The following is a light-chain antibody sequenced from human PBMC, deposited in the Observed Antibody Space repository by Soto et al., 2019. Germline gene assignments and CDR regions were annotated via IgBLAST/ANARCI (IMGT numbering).Light chain of an antibody. V-gene: IGKV3-15*01. Sequence: EIVMTQSPATLSVSPGERATLSCRASQSVSDKSAWYQQKPGQAPRLLIFGASTRATGIPARFSGSGSGTEFTLTNSSLQSEDFAVYYCQQYKSWPYTFGQGTKVDIK. CDR1: QSVSDK. CDR2: GAS. CDR3: QQYKSWPYT. J-gene: IGKJ2*01.